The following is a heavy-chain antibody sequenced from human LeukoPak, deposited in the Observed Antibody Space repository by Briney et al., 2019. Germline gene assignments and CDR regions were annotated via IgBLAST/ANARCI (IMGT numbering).Heavy chain of an antibody. CDR3: ARGGLGSAFDN. V-gene: IGHV3-23*01. CDR2: ISGSGGST. J-gene: IGHJ4*02. CDR1: GFTFSSYA. Sequence: GGSLRLSCAASGFTFSSYAMSWVRQAPGKGLEWVSAISGSGGSTYSADSLKGRFTISRDNSKNTLYLQINSLRTDDTAVFYCARGGLGSAFDNWGQGTLVTVSS. D-gene: IGHD6-19*01.